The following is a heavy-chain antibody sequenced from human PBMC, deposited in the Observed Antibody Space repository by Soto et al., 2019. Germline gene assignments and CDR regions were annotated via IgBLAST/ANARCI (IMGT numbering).Heavy chain of an antibody. J-gene: IGHJ4*02. V-gene: IGHV3-30-3*01. CDR3: ARDADSSGLDY. CDR2: ISYDGSNK. D-gene: IGHD6-19*01. Sequence: QVQLVESGGGVVQPGRSLRLSCAASGFTFSSYAMHWVRQAPGKGLEGVAVISYDGSNKYYADSVKGRFTISRDNSKNTLYLQMNSLRAEDTAVYYCARDADSSGLDYWGQGTLVTVSS. CDR1: GFTFSSYA.